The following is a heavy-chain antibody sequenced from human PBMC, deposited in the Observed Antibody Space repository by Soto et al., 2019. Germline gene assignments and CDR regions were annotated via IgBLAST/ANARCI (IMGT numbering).Heavy chain of an antibody. CDR3: ARLYDYVWGSYRDDY. J-gene: IGHJ4*02. CDR1: GGSISSGDYY. Sequence: SEPLSLTCTVSGGSISSGDYYWSWIRQPPGKGLEWIGYIYYSGSTYYNPSLKSRVTISVDTSKNQFSLKLSSVTAADTAVYYCARLYDYVWGSYRDDYWGQGTLVTVSS. D-gene: IGHD3-16*02. CDR2: IYYSGST. V-gene: IGHV4-30-4*01.